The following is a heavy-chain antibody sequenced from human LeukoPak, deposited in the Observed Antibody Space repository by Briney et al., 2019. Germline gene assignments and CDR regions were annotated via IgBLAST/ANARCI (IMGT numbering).Heavy chain of an antibody. Sequence: PGGSLRLSCAASGFTFDEYAMHWVRQAPGKGLEGVSLISWDGGSTYYADSVKGRFTISRDNAKNSLYLQMNSLRAEDTAVYYCAREVGTTGSGDPFDIWGQGTMVTVSS. CDR2: ISWDGGST. CDR3: AREVGTTGSGDPFDI. D-gene: IGHD1-1*01. V-gene: IGHV3-43D*03. J-gene: IGHJ3*02. CDR1: GFTFDEYA.